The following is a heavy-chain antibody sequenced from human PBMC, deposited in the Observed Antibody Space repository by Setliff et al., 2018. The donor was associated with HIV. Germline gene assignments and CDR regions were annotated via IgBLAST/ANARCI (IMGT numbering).Heavy chain of an antibody. CDR1: GGSISNSNCF. V-gene: IGHV4-39*02. D-gene: IGHD3-3*01. CDR2: IYSSGST. Sequence: PSETLSLTCTVSGGSISNSNCFWGWIRQPPGKGLEWIGRIYSSGSTYYQPSLQGRVSMSIDSSKNHFSLSLRYVTAADTAVYYCARSFSGRYFWSGYYTGPDPKGENAFDIWGQGTMVTVSS. J-gene: IGHJ3*02. CDR3: ARSFSGRYFWSGYYTGPDPKGENAFDI.